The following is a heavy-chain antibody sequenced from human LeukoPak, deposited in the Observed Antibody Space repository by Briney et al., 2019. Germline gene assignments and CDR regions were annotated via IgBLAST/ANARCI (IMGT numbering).Heavy chain of an antibody. CDR1: GFTFSSYW. CDR2: IKQDGSEA. CDR3: ARDKQVGATLLDF. V-gene: IGHV3-7*01. Sequence: GGSLRLSCVASGFTFSSYWMSWVRQAPGKGLEWVANIKQDGSEAYYVDSVKGRFIISRDNAKNSLYLEMNSLRVDDTAAYYCARDKQVGATLLDFWGQGTPVTVSS. D-gene: IGHD1-26*01. J-gene: IGHJ4*02.